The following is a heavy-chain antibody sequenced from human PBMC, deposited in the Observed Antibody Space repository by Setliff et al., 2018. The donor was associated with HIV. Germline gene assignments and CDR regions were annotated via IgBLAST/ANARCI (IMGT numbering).Heavy chain of an antibody. V-gene: IGHV1-8*01. D-gene: IGHD2-15*01. J-gene: IGHJ6*03. CDR2: INPNSDNT. Sequence: ATGRGLEWMGWINPNSDNTAYAQKFQGRLTMTRNTSTGTVYMELSSLRSEDTAVYYCARIGRTPYYYYYMDVWGKGTTVTVSS. CDR3: ARIGRTPYYYYYMDV.